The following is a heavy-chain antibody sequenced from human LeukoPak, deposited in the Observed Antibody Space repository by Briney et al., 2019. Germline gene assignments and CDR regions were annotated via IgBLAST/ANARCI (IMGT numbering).Heavy chain of an antibody. V-gene: IGHV3-23*01. Sequence: PGGSLRLSCAASGFTFSSYAMSWVRQAPGKGLEWVSAISGSGGSTYYADSVKGRFTISRDNSKTTLYLQMNSLRAEDTAVYYCAKDLTRYSKIITDYWGQGTLVTVSS. CDR3: AKDLTRYSKIITDY. J-gene: IGHJ4*02. D-gene: IGHD4-11*01. CDR2: ISGSGGST. CDR1: GFTFSSYA.